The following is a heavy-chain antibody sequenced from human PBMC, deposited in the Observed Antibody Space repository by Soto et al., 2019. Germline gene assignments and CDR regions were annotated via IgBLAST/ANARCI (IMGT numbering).Heavy chain of an antibody. CDR1: GFTFSSNG. D-gene: IGHD1-1*01. CDR3: ARWGNWKVADY. J-gene: IGHJ4*02. Sequence: QVQLVESGGGVVQPGRSLRLSCAASGFTFSSNGMHWVRQAPGKGLEWVAGIWYDGSNKYYADYVKGRFTISRDKSKNTLDLQMDSLGVADTAVYYCARWGNWKVADYWGQGTLVTVSS. V-gene: IGHV3-33*01. CDR2: IWYDGSNK.